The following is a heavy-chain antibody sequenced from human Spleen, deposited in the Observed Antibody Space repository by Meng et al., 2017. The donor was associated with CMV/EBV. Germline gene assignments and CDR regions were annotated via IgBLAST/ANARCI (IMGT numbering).Heavy chain of an antibody. CDR3: ARLSAGH. J-gene: IGHJ4*02. CDR2: IHSDATT. Sequence: GSLRLSCAASGLTVSSNYMTWVRQAPGKGLEWVSTIHSDATTDYADSVKGRFTVSRDNTWNTVNLQMNSLTTEDTALYFCARLSAGHWGQGTLVTVSS. V-gene: IGHV3-66*02. D-gene: IGHD1-14*01. CDR1: GLTVSSNY.